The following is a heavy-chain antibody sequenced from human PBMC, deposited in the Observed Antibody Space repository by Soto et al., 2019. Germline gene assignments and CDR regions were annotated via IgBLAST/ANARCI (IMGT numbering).Heavy chain of an antibody. D-gene: IGHD6-13*01. CDR3: ARANPPGERYSSSWYFDY. CDR1: GFTFSDYY. CDR2: ISSSSSYT. J-gene: IGHJ4*02. Sequence: PGGSLRLSCAASGFTFSDYYMSWIRQAPGKGLEWVSYISSSSSYTDYADSVKGRFTISRDNAKNSLYLQMNSLRAEDTAVYYCARANPPGERYSSSWYFDYWGQGTLVTVSS. V-gene: IGHV3-11*06.